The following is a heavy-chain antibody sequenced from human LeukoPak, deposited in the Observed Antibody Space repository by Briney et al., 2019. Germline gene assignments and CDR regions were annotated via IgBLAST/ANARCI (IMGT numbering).Heavy chain of an antibody. D-gene: IGHD1-26*01. V-gene: IGHV1-18*01. CDR3: ARAGYSRFVDDLDY. CDR1: GYIFTNYG. J-gene: IGHJ4*02. Sequence: GASVEVSCKASGYIFTNYGINWVRQAPGQGLEWMGWISAYNGNTKYTQKLQDRVTMTTDTSTSTAYMELKTLRSDDTAVYFCARAGYSRFVDDLDYWGQGTLVTVSS. CDR2: ISAYNGNT.